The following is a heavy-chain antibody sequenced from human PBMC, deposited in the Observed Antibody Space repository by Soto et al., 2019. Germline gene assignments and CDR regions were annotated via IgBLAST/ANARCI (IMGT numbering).Heavy chain of an antibody. V-gene: IGHV1-69*02. CDR2: IIPILGIA. J-gene: IGHJ6*04. D-gene: IGHD1-1*01. CDR1: GGTLGSYT. Sequence: SVKVSCKDSGGTLGSYTISWVRQAPGQGLEWMGRIIPILGIANYAQKFQGRVTITADKSTSTAYMELSSLRSEDTAVYYCALDRNSPLDVWGKGTTVTVSS. CDR3: ALDRNSPLDV.